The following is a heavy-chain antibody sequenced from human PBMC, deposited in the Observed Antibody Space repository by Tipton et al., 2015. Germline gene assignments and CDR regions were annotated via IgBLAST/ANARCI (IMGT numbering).Heavy chain of an antibody. D-gene: IGHD1-14*01. J-gene: IGHJ4*02. CDR2: IYPDDSDT. V-gene: IGHV5-51*01. CDR3: ARLRPAGGEPHYIDY. CDR1: GYSFLDYW. Sequence: VQLVQSGAEVKKPGESLRISCKGSGYSFLDYWIGWVRQMPEKGLEWMGIIYPDDSDTKYSPSFQGQVTISVDKSINVAYLQWSSLKASDTAMYYCARLRPAGGEPHYIDYWGQGTLVTVSS.